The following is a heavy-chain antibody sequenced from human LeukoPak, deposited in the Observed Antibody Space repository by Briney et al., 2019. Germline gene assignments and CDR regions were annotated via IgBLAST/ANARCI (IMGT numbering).Heavy chain of an antibody. CDR2: TWYDGSNK. J-gene: IGHJ6*02. V-gene: IGHV3-33*06. CDR3: AKPTKGYYYYYGMDV. CDR1: GFTFSSYG. Sequence: GRSLRLSCAASGFTFSSYGMHWVRQAPGTGLEWVAVTWYDGSNKYYADSVKGRFTISRDNSKNTLYLQMNSLRAEDTAVYYCAKPTKGYYYYYGMDVWGQGTTVTVSS.